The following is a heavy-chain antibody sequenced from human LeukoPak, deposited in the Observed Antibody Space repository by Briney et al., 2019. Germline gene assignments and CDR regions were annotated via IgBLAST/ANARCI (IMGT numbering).Heavy chain of an antibody. CDR2: INPTSGYT. CDR3: ARGAIAAAGILDY. CDR1: GFTFSDYY. J-gene: IGHJ4*02. D-gene: IGHD6-13*01. V-gene: IGHV3-11*06. Sequence: PGGSLRLSCAASGFTFSDYYMSWIRQAPGKGLEWLSYINPTSGYTPYADSVRGRFTISRDNAKNSLYLQMSSLRAEDTGVYYCARGAIAAAGILDYWGQGTLVTVSS.